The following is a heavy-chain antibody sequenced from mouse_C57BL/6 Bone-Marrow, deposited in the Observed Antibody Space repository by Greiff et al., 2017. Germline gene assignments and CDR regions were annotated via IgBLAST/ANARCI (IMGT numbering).Heavy chain of an antibody. J-gene: IGHJ2*01. CDR3: ARRNYCGPGYYFDY. D-gene: IGHD1-2*01. CDR2: IHPNSGST. CDR1: GYTFTSYW. V-gene: IGHV1-64*01. Sequence: QVQLQQPGAELVKPGASVKLSCKASGYTFTSYWMHWVKQRPGQGLEWIGMIHPNSGSTNYNEKFKRKATLTVDNSSSTAYMQLNSLTSEYTAVYYGARRNYCGPGYYFDYWGQGTTLTVSS.